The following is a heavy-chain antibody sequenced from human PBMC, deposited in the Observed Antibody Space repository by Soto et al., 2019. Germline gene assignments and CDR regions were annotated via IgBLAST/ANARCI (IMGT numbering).Heavy chain of an antibody. CDR2: IHVAGAGT. J-gene: IGHJ5*02. CDR1: GFTFRNYA. CDR3: VKDGVARNGNWDRFDT. Sequence: EVELLESGGGLVQPGGSVRLSCAASGFTFRNYAMSWVRQAPGKGLEWVSSIHVAGAGTFYADAVKGRFTVSRDGSKETLYLQMSSLRVDDTAVYYCVKDGVARNGNWDRFDTWGQGTLVTVAS. V-gene: IGHV3-23*01. D-gene: IGHD6-19*01.